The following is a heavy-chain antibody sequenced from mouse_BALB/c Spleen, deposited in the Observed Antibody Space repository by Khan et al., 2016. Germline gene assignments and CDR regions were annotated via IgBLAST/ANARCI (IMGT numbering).Heavy chain of an antibody. J-gene: IGHJ2*01. V-gene: IGHV5-6-3*01. CDR3: ARGRQLGLKYFDY. Sequence: VELVESGGGLVQPGGSLKLSCAASEFTFSNYGMSWVRQTPDRRLELVATINSNGGSTYYPDSVKGRFTISRDNAKNTLYLQMRSLKSEDTAMYYCARGRQLGLKYFDYWGQGTTLTVSS. D-gene: IGHD3-2*01. CDR2: INSNGGST. CDR1: EFTFSNYG.